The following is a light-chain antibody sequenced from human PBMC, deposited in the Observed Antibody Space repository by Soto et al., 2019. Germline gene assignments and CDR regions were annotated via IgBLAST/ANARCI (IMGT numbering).Light chain of an antibody. Sequence: DIQMTQSPSTLSASVGDRVTITCRASQSISSWLAWYQQKPGKAPKLLIYKASNLESGVPSRFSGSGSGTEFTLTISSLQPDDFATYYCQQYISYSSFGQGTKVEIK. CDR2: KAS. CDR3: QQYISYSS. J-gene: IGKJ1*01. CDR1: QSISSW. V-gene: IGKV1-5*03.